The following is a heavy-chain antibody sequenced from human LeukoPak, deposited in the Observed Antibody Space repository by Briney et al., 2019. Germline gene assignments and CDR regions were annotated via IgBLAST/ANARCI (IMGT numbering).Heavy chain of an antibody. CDR3: ARAGSGTYYKGFDY. J-gene: IGHJ4*02. CDR2: IYTSGST. Sequence: TLSLTCTVSGGSINSGSYYWSWIRQPAGKGLEWIGRIYTSGSTNYNPSLKSRVTISLDTSKNQFSLKLSSVTAADTAVYYCARAGSGTYYKGFDYWGQGTLVTVSS. D-gene: IGHD3-10*01. V-gene: IGHV4-61*02. CDR1: GGSINSGSYY.